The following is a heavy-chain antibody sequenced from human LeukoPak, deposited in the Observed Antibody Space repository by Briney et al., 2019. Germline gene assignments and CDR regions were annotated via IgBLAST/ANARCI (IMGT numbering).Heavy chain of an antibody. CDR3: AREWTTWGAFDI. J-gene: IGHJ3*02. D-gene: IGHD2/OR15-2a*01. CDR1: GGSFSTYY. V-gene: IGHV4-59*12. Sequence: SETLSLTCTVSGGSFSTYYWSWIRQPPGKGLEWIGSIYYTGSTFYNPSLKSRVTISVDTSKNQFSMKLSSVTAADAAVYFCAREWTTWGAFDIWGQGTMVTVSS. CDR2: IYYTGST.